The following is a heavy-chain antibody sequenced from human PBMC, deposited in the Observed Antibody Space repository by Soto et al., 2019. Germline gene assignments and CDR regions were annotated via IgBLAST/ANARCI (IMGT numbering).Heavy chain of an antibody. CDR3: ARVAPDSINPLDN. J-gene: IGHJ4*02. V-gene: IGHV3-23*01. CDR2: IGGSGGNT. D-gene: IGHD2-15*01. Sequence: EVQLLESGGGILQPGGSLRLSCAASGFIFNAYAMTWVRQAPGKGLEWVSAIGGSGGNTYYAASVKGRFTISRDNSRDTVDLHMNSLRAEDTAVYYCARVAPDSINPLDNWGKGILVTVSS. CDR1: GFIFNAYA.